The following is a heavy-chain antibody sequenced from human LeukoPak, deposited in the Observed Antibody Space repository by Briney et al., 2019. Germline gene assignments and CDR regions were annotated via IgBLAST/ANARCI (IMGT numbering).Heavy chain of an antibody. CDR1: GFTVSSNY. CDR3: ARAILPAYCSSTSCYRGVDAFDI. V-gene: IGHV3-66*01. Sequence: GGSLRLSCAASGFTVSSNYMSWVRQAPGKGLEWVSVIYSGGSTYYAGSVKGRFTISRDNSKNTLYLQMNSLRAEDTAVYYCARAILPAYCSSTSCYRGVDAFDIWGQGTMVTVSS. CDR2: IYSGGST. J-gene: IGHJ3*02. D-gene: IGHD2-2*01.